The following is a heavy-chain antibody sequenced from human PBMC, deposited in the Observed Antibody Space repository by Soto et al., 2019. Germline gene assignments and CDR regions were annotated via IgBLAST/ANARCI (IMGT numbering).Heavy chain of an antibody. CDR2: IVSIFGTV. J-gene: IGHJ4*02. Sequence: SVKVSCKASGYSFTNNDVSWVRQAPGQGLEWMGGIVSIFGTVNSAQKFQGRLTLTADQSTSTAYMELTSLRSEDTAVYYCARDGFSGSYYGYWGQGTQVTVSS. V-gene: IGHV1-69*13. D-gene: IGHD1-26*01. CDR1: GYSFTNND. CDR3: ARDGFSGSYYGY.